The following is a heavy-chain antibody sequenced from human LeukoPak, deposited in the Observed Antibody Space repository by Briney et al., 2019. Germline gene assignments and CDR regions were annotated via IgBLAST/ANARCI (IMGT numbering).Heavy chain of an antibody. J-gene: IGHJ6*03. CDR2: INHSGST. Sequence: SETLSFTRAVYGGSFSGYYWSWVRQPPGKGLEWIGEINHSGSTNYNPSLKSRVTISVDTSKNQFSLKLSSVTAADTAVYYCARARYCSSTSCYALYYYYYYMDVWGKGTTVTVSS. V-gene: IGHV4-34*01. CDR1: GGSFSGYY. D-gene: IGHD2-2*01. CDR3: ARARYCSSTSCYALYYYYYYMDV.